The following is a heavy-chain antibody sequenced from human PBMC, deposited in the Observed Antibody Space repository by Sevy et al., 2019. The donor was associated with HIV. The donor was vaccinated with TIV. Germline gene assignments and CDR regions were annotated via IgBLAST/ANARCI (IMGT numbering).Heavy chain of an antibody. CDR2: IYYDGSD. V-gene: IGHV4-59*01. CDR1: GGFIGSYY. Sequence: SETLSLTCAVSGGFIGSYYWSWIRQAPGKGLEWIGYIYYDGSDNYNPSLKSRVTLSEDTLKNQVSLKLSSVTPADTAVYYCARDRGELYYFDYWGQGTLVTVSS. D-gene: IGHD3-10*01. CDR3: ARDRGELYYFDY. J-gene: IGHJ4*02.